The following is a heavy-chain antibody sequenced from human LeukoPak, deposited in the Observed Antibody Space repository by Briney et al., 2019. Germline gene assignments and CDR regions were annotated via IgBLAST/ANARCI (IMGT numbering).Heavy chain of an antibody. V-gene: IGHV4-34*01. CDR3: ARVHVSGYACDY. Sequence: PSETLSLTCAVYGGSLSGYYWSWIRQPPGKGLEWIGEINHSGSTNYNPSLKSRVTISVDTSKNQFSVKLSSVTAADTAVYYCARVHVSGYACDYWGQGTLVSVFS. D-gene: IGHD5-12*01. J-gene: IGHJ4*02. CDR1: GGSLSGYY. CDR2: INHSGST.